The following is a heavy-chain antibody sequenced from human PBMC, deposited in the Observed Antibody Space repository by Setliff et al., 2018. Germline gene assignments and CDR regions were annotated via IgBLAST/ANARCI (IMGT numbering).Heavy chain of an antibody. CDR1: GGSFSNYY. V-gene: IGHV4-34*01. CDR2: INHSGSP. J-gene: IGHJ5*02. CDR3: ARGSTGIYDP. D-gene: IGHD1-1*01. Sequence: LSLTCTVYGGSFSNYYWSWIRQSPGKGLEWIGEINHTGSPNWIGEINHSGSPNYNPSLTSRVTISVDTSKNQFSLILRSVTAADTAVYYCARGSTGIYDPWGQGILVTVSS.